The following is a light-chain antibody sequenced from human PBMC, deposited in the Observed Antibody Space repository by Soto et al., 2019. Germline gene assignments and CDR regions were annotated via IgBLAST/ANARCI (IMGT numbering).Light chain of an antibody. Sequence: QSALTQPPSASGSPGQSVAISCTGTSSDVGGYNYVSWYQQHPGKAPKLMIYEVSKRPSGVPDRFSGSKSGNTASLTVSGLQAEDEADYYCSSYARNRDILFGGATKVTVL. CDR3: SSYARNRDIL. CDR1: SSDVGGYNY. V-gene: IGLV2-8*01. J-gene: IGLJ2*01. CDR2: EVS.